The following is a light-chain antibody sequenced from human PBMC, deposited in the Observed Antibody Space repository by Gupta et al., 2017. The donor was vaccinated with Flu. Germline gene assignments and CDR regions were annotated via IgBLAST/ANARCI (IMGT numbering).Light chain of an antibody. Sequence: SSGHSTSYNARHQQQPEQGHPYWMKLNSAGSHSKGDGIPDRFSGSSSGAERYLTISSLQSEDEAYYYCQTWSTGVVFDGGTKLTVL. CDR3: QTWSTGVV. V-gene: IGLV4-69*01. CDR2: LNSAGSH. J-gene: IGLJ2*01. CDR1: SGHSTSY.